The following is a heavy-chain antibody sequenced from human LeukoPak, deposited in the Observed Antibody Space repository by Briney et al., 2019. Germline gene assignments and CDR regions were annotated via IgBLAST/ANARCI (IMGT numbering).Heavy chain of an antibody. J-gene: IGHJ4*02. CDR1: GFTFSSYA. CDR3: ARTVGATVFDY. CDR2: ISYDGSNK. Sequence: PGGSLRLSCAASGFTFSSYAMPWVRQAPGKGLEWVAVISYDGSNKYYADSVKGRFTISRDNSKNTLYLQMNSLRAEDTAVYYCARTVGATVFDYWGQGTLVTVSS. V-gene: IGHV3-30-3*01. D-gene: IGHD1-26*01.